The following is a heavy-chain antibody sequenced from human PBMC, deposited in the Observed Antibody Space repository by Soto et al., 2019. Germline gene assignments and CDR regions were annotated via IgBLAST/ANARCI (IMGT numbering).Heavy chain of an antibody. CDR2: VGGSGDST. CDR3: AKSPLGYCSGGICYPPHYFDY. Sequence: EVQLLDSGGGLVQPGGSLRLSCAASGFTFSNYAMSWVRQAPGKGLEWGSGVGGSGDSTYYADSVKGRFTISRDNSKDTLYLQMNSLRAEDTAVYYCAKSPLGYCSGGICYPPHYFDYWGQGTLVTVSS. V-gene: IGHV3-23*01. CDR1: GFTFSNYA. D-gene: IGHD2-15*01. J-gene: IGHJ4*02.